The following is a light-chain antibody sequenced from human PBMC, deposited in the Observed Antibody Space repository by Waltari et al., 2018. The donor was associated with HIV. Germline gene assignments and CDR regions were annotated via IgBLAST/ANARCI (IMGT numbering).Light chain of an antibody. Sequence: QSALPQPASVSWSPGHSITISCTPTSSDVGGYHYVSWYQQHPGKAPKLMIYEVSNRPSGVSNRLSGSKSGNTASLTISGLQAEDECDYYCSSHTSSIYVFGTGTKVTVL. CDR1: SSDVGGYHY. J-gene: IGLJ1*01. V-gene: IGLV2-14*01. CDR2: EVS. CDR3: SSHTSSIYV.